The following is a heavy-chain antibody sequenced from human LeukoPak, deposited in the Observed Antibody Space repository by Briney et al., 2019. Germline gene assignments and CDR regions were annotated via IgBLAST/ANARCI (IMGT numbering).Heavy chain of an antibody. CDR3: ARAGYSTSYYRLDY. V-gene: IGHV3-30*03. D-gene: IGHD6-13*01. Sequence: GGSLRLSCAASGFNFNNYGMHWVRQAPGKGLEWVAVISYDGSDKYYADSVKGRFTISRDDSKNTLSLQMITLRTEDTAVYFCARAGYSTSYYRLDYWGQGALVTVSS. CDR2: ISYDGSDK. J-gene: IGHJ4*02. CDR1: GFNFNNYG.